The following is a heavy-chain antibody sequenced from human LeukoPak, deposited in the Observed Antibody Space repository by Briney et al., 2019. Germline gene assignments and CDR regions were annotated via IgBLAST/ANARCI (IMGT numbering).Heavy chain of an antibody. CDR2: MNPNSGIT. V-gene: IGHV1-8*03. D-gene: IGHD6-13*01. J-gene: IGHJ6*03. CDR3: ARAQAAPGIPTPDTLYYYYYMDV. CDR1: GGTFSSYA. Sequence: ASVKVSCKASGGTFSSYAISWVRQAPGQGLEWMGWMNPNSGITGYAQKFQGRVTITRNTSISTAYMELSSLRSEDTAVYYCARAQAAPGIPTPDTLYYYYYMDVWGKGTTVTVSS.